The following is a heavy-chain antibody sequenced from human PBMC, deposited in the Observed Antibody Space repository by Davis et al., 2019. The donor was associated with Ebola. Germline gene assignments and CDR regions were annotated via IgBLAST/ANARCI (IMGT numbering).Heavy chain of an antibody. J-gene: IGHJ3*02. CDR3: AKDRYSSSFDAFDI. V-gene: IGHV3-9*01. CDR1: GFTFSSYS. D-gene: IGHD6-6*01. Sequence: GGSLRLSCAASGFTFSSYSMNWVRQAPGKGLEWVSGISWNSGSIGYADSVKGRFTISRDNAKNSLYLQMNSLRAEDTALYYCAKDRYSSSFDAFDIWGQGTVVTVSS. CDR2: ISWNSGSI.